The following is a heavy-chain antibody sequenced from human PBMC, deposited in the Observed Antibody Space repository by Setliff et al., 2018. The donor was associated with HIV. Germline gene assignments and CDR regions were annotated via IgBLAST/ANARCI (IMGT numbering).Heavy chain of an antibody. CDR1: GYSFSSYW. Sequence: PGESLTISCKGSGYSFSSYWIGWVRQMPGKGLEWMGIIYPGDSDTRYSPSLQGQVTISADKSISTAYLQCSSLKASDTAMYYCARLGGICSGGSCTALAYTMDVWGQGTTVTVSS. D-gene: IGHD2-15*01. J-gene: IGHJ6*02. CDR2: IYPGDSDT. CDR3: ARLGGICSGGSCTALAYTMDV. V-gene: IGHV5-51*01.